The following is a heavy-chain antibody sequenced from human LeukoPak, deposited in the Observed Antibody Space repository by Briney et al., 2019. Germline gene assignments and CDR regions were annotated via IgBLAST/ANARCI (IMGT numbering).Heavy chain of an antibody. V-gene: IGHV3-30-3*01. Sequence: GGSLRLSCAASGFTFSNYAMHWVRQAPGKGLKWVAVISYDGSNKYYADSVKGRFTISRDNSRNTLYLQMNSLRAEDTSVYYCVRAHIAIVVAVPDYWGQGTLVTVSS. D-gene: IGHD2-15*01. CDR2: ISYDGSNK. J-gene: IGHJ4*02. CDR1: GFTFSNYA. CDR3: VRAHIAIVVAVPDY.